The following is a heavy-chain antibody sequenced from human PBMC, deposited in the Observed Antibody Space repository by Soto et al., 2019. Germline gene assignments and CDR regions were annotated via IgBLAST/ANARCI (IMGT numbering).Heavy chain of an antibody. CDR3: ARGGNSGYAY. Sequence: QVQLQQWGAGLLKPSETLSLTCAVYGGSFSGYYWSWIRQPPGKGLEGIGEINHSGSTNYNPSLKSRVTISVDTSKNQFSLKLSSVTAADTAVYYCARGGNSGYAYWGQGTLVTVSS. CDR1: GGSFSGYY. V-gene: IGHV4-34*01. J-gene: IGHJ4*02. CDR2: INHSGST. D-gene: IGHD5-12*01.